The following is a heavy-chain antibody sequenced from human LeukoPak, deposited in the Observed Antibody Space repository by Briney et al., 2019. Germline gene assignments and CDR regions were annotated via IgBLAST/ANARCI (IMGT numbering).Heavy chain of an antibody. CDR2: IYLGDYDT. CDR3: AATPPEDFYGSGWDY. D-gene: IGHD6-19*01. J-gene: IGHJ4*02. Sequence: GESLKISCEASGYSFTSYWIGWVRQMPGKGLEWMGTIYLGDYDTRYRPSFQGRVTISADKSIRTAYLQWSSLKASDTAMYYCAATPPEDFYGSGWDYWGQGTLVTVSS. V-gene: IGHV5-51*01. CDR1: GYSFTSYW.